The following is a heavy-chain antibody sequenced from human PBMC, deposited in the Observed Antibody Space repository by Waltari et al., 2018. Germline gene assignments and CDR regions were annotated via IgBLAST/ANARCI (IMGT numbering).Heavy chain of an antibody. J-gene: IGHJ4*02. D-gene: IGHD1-26*01. Sequence: EILVVESGGGLVQPGGSLRLSCAACGFTFSRYSMTWVRQAPGKGLEWVSYISATSSSIYYADSVKGRFTISRDNAQNSLYLQMNSLRAEDTALYYCARLGVSHFDYWGQGTLVTVSS. CDR2: ISATSSSI. V-gene: IGHV3-48*04. CDR1: GFTFSRYS. CDR3: ARLGVSHFDY.